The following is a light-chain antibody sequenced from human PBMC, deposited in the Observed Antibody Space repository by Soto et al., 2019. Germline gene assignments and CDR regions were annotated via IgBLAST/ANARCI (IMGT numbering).Light chain of an antibody. CDR3: QTWGTGTWV. J-gene: IGLJ3*02. Sequence: QSVLTQSPSASASLGASVKLTCTLSSGHSSYAIAWHQQQPEKGPRYLMKLNNDGSHSKGDGIPDRFSGSSSGAERYLTISCLQSEDEADYYCQTWGTGTWVFGGGTKLTVL. CDR2: LNNDGSH. V-gene: IGLV4-69*01. CDR1: SGHSSYA.